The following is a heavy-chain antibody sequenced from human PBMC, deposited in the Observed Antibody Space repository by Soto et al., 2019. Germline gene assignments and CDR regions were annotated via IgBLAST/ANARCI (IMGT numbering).Heavy chain of an antibody. CDR3: ARLSIGPYYYYYGMDV. V-gene: IGHV4-34*01. J-gene: IGHJ6*02. Sequence: QVQLQQWGAGLLKPSETLSLTCAVYGGSFSGYYWSWIRQPPGKGLEWIGETNHSGSTNYNPSLKSRVTISVDTSKNQFSLKLSSVTAADTAVYYCARLSIGPYYYYYGMDVWGQGTTVTVSS. CDR2: TNHSGST. CDR1: GGSFSGYY.